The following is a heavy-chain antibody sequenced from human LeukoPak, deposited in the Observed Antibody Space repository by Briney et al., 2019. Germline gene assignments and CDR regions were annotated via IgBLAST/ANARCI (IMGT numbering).Heavy chain of an antibody. CDR3: ARDYNYYDSSGYPAYYFDY. CDR1: GGSISSGGYY. CDR2: IYYSGST. J-gene: IGHJ4*02. V-gene: IGHV4-31*03. Sequence: SQTLSLTCTVSGGSISSGGYYWSWIRQHPGKGLEWIGYIYYSGSTYYNPSLKSRVTISVGTSKNQFSLKLSSVTAADTAVYYCARDYNYYDSSGYPAYYFDYWGQGTLVTVSS. D-gene: IGHD3-22*01.